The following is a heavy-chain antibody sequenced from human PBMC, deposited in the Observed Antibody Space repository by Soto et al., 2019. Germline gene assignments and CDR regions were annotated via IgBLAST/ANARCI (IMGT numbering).Heavy chain of an antibody. J-gene: IGHJ3*01. CDR2: SRTYNDKK. CDR1: GYTLTNYA. Sequence: QAHLAQSGAEVKQPGASVKVCCKASGYTLTNYAISWVRQAPGEGLEWVGWSRTYNDKKNYAQKCQGSVSMTTDTSTATAYLDLRSLKSDDTAVYYCARDSTRAYDGAYYSHTDAFELWGQGTMVTVSS. V-gene: IGHV1-18*01. D-gene: IGHD3-22*01. CDR3: ARDSTRAYDGAYYSHTDAFEL.